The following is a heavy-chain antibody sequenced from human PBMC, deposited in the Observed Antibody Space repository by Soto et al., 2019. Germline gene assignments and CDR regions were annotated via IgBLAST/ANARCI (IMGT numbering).Heavy chain of an antibody. V-gene: IGHV2-5*02. D-gene: IGHD3-10*01. CDR1: GFSLRSSVVG. CDR2: IYWDDDK. Sequence: QITLKESGPTLVKPTQTLTLTCIFSGFSLRSSVVGVGWIRQPPGKALEWLALIYWDDDKRYSPSLKTRLTISKDTSKNQVVLTMSNMDPVDTGTYFCAHATYYNSGQFAYWGPGTLVTVS. CDR3: AHATYYNSGQFAY. J-gene: IGHJ4*02.